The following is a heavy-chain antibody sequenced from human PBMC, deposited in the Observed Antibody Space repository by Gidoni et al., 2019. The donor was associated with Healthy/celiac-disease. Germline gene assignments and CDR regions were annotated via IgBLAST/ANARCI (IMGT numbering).Heavy chain of an antibody. Sequence: QLQLQESGPGLVKPSETLSLTCTVSGGSISSSSYYWGWIRQPPGKGLEWIGSIYYSGSTYYNPSLKSRVTISVDTSKNQFSLKLSSVTAADTAVYYCARHGGDSSSFYFDYWGQGTLVTVSS. CDR1: GGSISSSSYY. CDR3: ARHGGDSSSFYFDY. D-gene: IGHD6-6*01. J-gene: IGHJ4*02. CDR2: IYYSGST. V-gene: IGHV4-39*01.